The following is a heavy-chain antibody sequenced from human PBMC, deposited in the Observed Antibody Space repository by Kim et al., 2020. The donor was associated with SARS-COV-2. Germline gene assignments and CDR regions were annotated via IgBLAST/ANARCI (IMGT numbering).Heavy chain of an antibody. Sequence: SETLSLTCTVSGGSISSSSYYWGWIRQPPGKGLEWIGSIYYSGSTYYNPSLKSRVTISVDTSKNQFSLKLSSVTAADTAVYYCARAPQWLTYYYYYGMDVWGQGTTVTVSS. CDR1: GGSISSSSYY. J-gene: IGHJ6*02. D-gene: IGHD6-19*01. CDR3: ARAPQWLTYYYYYGMDV. V-gene: IGHV4-39*01. CDR2: IYYSGST.